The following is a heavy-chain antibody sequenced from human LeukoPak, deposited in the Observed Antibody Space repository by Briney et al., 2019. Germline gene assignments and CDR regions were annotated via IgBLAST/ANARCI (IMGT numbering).Heavy chain of an antibody. CDR3: ARDPHIAAAGTIFDY. CDR1: GFTFSSCS. CDR2: ISSSSSTI. J-gene: IGHJ4*02. V-gene: IGHV3-48*02. D-gene: IGHD6-13*01. Sequence: GGSLRLSCAVSGFTFSSCSMNWVRQAPGKGLEWVSYISSSSSTIYYADSVKGRFTISRDNAKNSLYLQMNSLRDEDPAVYYCARDPHIAAAGTIFDYWGQGTLVTVSS.